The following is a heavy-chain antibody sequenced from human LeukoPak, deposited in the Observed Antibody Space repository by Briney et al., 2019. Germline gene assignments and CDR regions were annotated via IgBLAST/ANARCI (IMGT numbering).Heavy chain of an antibody. CDR3: AKKSYHWFGP. J-gene: IGHJ5*02. Sequence: TGGSLRLSCAASGFTFSSYWMHWVRQAPGKGLVWVSRINSDGSSTSYADSVKGRFTISRDNSKNTLYLQMNSLTAGDTAIYYCAKKSYHWFGPWGQGTLVIVSP. D-gene: IGHD2-2*01. V-gene: IGHV3-74*01. CDR1: GFTFSSYW. CDR2: INSDGSST.